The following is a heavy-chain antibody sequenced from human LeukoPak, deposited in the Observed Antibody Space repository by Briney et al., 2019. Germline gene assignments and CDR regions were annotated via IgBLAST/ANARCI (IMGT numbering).Heavy chain of an antibody. J-gene: IGHJ4*02. CDR1: GYSFTSYW. CDR2: IYPGDSDT. Sequence: GESLKISCKGSGYSFTSYWIGWVRQMPGKGLEWMGIIYPGDSDTRYSPSFQGQVTISADKSISTAYLQWSSLKASDTAIYYCARRGQLERRYYDYWGQGTLVTVSS. V-gene: IGHV5-51*01. CDR3: ARRGQLERRYYDY. D-gene: IGHD1-1*01.